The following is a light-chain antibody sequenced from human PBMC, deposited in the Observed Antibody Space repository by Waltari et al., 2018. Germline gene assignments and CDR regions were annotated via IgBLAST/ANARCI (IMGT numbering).Light chain of an antibody. Sequence: QSALTQPASVSGSPGQSITISCAGATSDRVLYSLVSWYQQHPGNPPKLMIDEGTQRPSGISNRFSGSNSDNTASLTISGLQFEDEAYYYCCSYAGSSPLFGGGTRVTVL. CDR2: EGT. CDR3: CSYAGSSPL. CDR1: TSDRVLYSL. J-gene: IGLJ3*02. V-gene: IGLV2-23*01.